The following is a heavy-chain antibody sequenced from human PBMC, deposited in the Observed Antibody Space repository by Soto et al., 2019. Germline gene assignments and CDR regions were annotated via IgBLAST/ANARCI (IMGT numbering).Heavy chain of an antibody. CDR3: ARDGSGYRSRASPMED. V-gene: IGHV1-69*01. J-gene: IGHJ6*02. CDR2: IIPIFGTA. CDR1: GDTFSSYA. Sequence: QVQLVQSGAEVKQPGSSVKVSSKASGDTFSSYAISWVRQAPGQGLEWMGGIIPIFGTANYAQKCQGRVTITADESTSTDNMELRSLISEDTAVYYCARDGSGYRSRASPMEDWGQGTTVTVYS. D-gene: IGHD3-22*01.